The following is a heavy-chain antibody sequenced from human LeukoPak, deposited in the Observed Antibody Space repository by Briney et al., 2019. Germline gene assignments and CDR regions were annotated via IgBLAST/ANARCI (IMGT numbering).Heavy chain of an antibody. J-gene: IGHJ4*02. D-gene: IGHD1-1*01. CDR2: INPNSGGT. V-gene: IGHV1-2*02. CDR1: GYTFTGYY. CDR3: ARDGSPPNWNDFDY. Sequence: ASVKVSCKASGYTFTGYYMHWVRQAPGQGLEGMGWINPNSGGTNYAQKFQGRVTMTRDTSISTAYMELSRLRSDDTAVYYCARDGSPPNWNDFDYWGQGTLVTVSS.